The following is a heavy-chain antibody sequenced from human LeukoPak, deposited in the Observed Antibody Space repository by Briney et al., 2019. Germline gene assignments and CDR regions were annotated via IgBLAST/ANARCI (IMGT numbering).Heavy chain of an antibody. V-gene: IGHV3-23*01. Sequence: GGSLRLSCAASGFTFSGYVMTWVRQAPGKGLEWVSIISGSGSSTYYADSVKGRFTISRDNSKNTLYLQMNNLRAEDTAVYYCAKDSSSWYYFDYWGQGTLVTVSS. CDR1: GFTFSGYV. CDR2: ISGSGSST. D-gene: IGHD6-13*01. CDR3: AKDSSSWYYFDY. J-gene: IGHJ4*02.